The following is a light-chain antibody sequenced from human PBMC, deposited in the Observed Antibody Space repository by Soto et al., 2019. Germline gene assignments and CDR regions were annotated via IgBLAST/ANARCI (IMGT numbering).Light chain of an antibody. CDR2: GNN. CDR3: GSWNSRLRTNF. J-gene: IGLJ1*01. CDR1: SSNIGNNY. V-gene: IGLV1-51*01. Sequence: QSVLTQPPSVSAAPGQRVTISCSGSSSNIGNNYVSWYQQLPGTAPKLLIYGNNNRPSGIPDRFSGSQSGTSATLGITGPQPGDEADYNRGSWNSRLRTNFFGPGTKLTVL.